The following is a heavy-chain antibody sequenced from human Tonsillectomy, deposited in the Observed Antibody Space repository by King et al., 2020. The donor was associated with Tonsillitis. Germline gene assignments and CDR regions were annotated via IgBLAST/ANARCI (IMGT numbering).Heavy chain of an antibody. V-gene: IGHV3-7*01. CDR3: VKLEVTSPPIDC. CDR2: IKRDGSEK. D-gene: IGHD4-11*01. J-gene: IGHJ4*02. CDR1: GFTFSDYW. Sequence: VQLVESGGGLVQPGGSLRLSCVASGFTFSDYWMTWVRQAPGKGLEWVATIKRDGSEKYYVGSVRGRFTISRDNAQGSLYLQMNSLRDEDTAVYYCVKLEVTSPPIDCWGQGTLVTVSS.